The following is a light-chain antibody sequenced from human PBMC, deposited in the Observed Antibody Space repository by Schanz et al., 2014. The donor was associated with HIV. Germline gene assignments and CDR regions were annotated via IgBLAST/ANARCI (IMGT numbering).Light chain of an antibody. J-gene: IGLJ2*01. V-gene: IGLV2-14*03. CDR2: DVT. CDR3: AAWDVNLNGPV. Sequence: QSVLTQPASVSGSPGQSITISCAGASTDVDYYYYISWYQQHPGGAPKLVIYDVTKRPSGVPDRFSGSMSGNTASLAISGLQSEDEADYYCAAWDVNLNGPVFGGGTKLTVL. CDR1: STDVDYYYY.